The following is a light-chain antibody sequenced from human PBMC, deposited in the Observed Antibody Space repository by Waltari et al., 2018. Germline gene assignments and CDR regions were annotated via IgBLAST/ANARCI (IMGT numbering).Light chain of an antibody. Sequence: DIVMTQSPDSLAVSLCARATLHCTSIHSVLYSSNNKNYLAWYQQKPGQPPKLLIYWASTRESGVPDRFSGSGSGTDFTLTISSLQAEDVAVYYCQQYYSTPRTFGQGTKVEIK. J-gene: IGKJ1*01. CDR3: QQYYSTPRT. CDR1: HSVLYSSNNKNY. V-gene: IGKV4-1*01. CDR2: WAS.